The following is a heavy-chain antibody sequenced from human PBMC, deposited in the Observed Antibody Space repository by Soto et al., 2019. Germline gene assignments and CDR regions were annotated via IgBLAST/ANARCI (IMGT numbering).Heavy chain of an antibody. CDR2: INSDGSVS. V-gene: IGHV3-74*01. CDR1: GFTFSNYW. CDR3: ARGDCGGGTCYSLAGSFYYYMDV. Sequence: EVQLVESGGGLVQPGGSLRLSCAASGFTFSNYWMYWVRQAPGKGLVWVSRINSDGSVSSYADSVKGRLTISRDNVKNTPYLQMVSLRAEDTAVYYCARGDCGGGTCYSLAGSFYYYMDVWGKGTTVTVFS. J-gene: IGHJ6*03. D-gene: IGHD2-15*01.